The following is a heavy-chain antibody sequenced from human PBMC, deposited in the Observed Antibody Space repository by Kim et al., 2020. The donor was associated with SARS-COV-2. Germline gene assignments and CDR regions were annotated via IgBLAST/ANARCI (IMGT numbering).Heavy chain of an antibody. Sequence: SETLSLTCAVYGGSFSSYYWSWIRQPPGKGLEWIGETNQRGNTNYSPSLKSRVTISVDPSRNQLPMHVNSLTAADKAFSYCARHLGNRDFTRHRVFELWG. D-gene: IGHD2-21*02. CDR2: TNQRGNT. J-gene: IGHJ2*01. CDR3: ARHLGNRDFTRHRVFEL. CDR1: GGSFSSYY. V-gene: IGHV4-34*01.